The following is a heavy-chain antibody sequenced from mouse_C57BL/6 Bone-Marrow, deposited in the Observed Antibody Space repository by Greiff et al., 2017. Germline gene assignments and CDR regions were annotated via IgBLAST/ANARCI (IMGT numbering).Heavy chain of an antibody. CDR3: ARGAAQATDWFAY. D-gene: IGHD3-2*02. V-gene: IGHV1-81*01. CDR1: GYTFTSYG. CDR2: IYPRSGNT. J-gene: IGHJ3*01. Sequence: QVQLQQSGAELARPGASVKLSCKASGYTFTSYGISWVKQRTGQGLEWIGEIYPRSGNTYYNEKFKGKATLTADKSSSTAYMELRSLTSEDSAVYFCARGAAQATDWFAYWGQGTLVTVSA.